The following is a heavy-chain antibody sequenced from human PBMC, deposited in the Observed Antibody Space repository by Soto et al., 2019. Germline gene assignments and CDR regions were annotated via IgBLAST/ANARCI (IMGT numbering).Heavy chain of an antibody. CDR2: IWYDGSNK. J-gene: IGHJ4*02. Sequence: GGSLRLSCAASGFTFSSYGMHWVRQAPGKGLEWVAVIWYDGSNKYYADSVKGRFTISRDNSKNTLYLQMNSLRAEDTAVYYYAREYCSSTSCLPAQWGQGTLVTVSS. D-gene: IGHD2-2*01. CDR3: AREYCSSTSCLPAQ. CDR1: GFTFSSYG. V-gene: IGHV3-33*01.